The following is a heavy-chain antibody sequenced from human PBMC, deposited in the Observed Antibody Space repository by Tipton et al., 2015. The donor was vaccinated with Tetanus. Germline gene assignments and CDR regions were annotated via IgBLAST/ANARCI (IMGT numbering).Heavy chain of an antibody. V-gene: IGHV4-39*01. CDR2: IYYSGST. D-gene: IGHD2-15*01. J-gene: IGHJ4*02. CDR3: VRLLEYCSGGSCYRMEPGGFGY. Sequence: TLSLTCTVSGGSISSSSYYWGWIRQPPGKGLEWIGSIYYSGSTYYNPSLKSRVTISVDTSKNQFSLKLSSVTAADTAVYYCVRLLEYCSGGSCYRMEPGGFGYWGQGTLVTVSS. CDR1: GGSISSSSYY.